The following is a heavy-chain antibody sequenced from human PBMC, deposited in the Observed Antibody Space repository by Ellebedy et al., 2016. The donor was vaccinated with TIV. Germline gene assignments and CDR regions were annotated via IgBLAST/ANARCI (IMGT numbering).Heavy chain of an antibody. Sequence: GESLKISCAASGFTVSSNYMSWVRQAPGKGLEWVSVIYAGGSTYYADSVKGRFTISRDNSKNTLYLQMNSLRAEETAVYYCARTIAMIRGVIVPGGNWFDPWGQGTLVTVSS. CDR1: GFTVSSNY. J-gene: IGHJ5*02. CDR3: ARTIAMIRGVIVPGGNWFDP. V-gene: IGHV3-66*01. CDR2: IYAGGST. D-gene: IGHD3-10*01.